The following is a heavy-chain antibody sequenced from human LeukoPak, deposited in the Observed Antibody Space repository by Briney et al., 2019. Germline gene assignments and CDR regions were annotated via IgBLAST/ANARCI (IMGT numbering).Heavy chain of an antibody. CDR2: IYYSGST. CDR3: ARQGEGGRAFDI. V-gene: IGHV4-39*01. Sequence: GSLRLSCAASGFTFSSYAMSWVRQAPGKGLEWIGTIYYSGSTYYNPSLKSRVTISVDTSKNQFSLKVSSVTAADTAVYYCARQGEGGRAFDIWGQGTMVTVSS. CDR1: GFTFSSYA. J-gene: IGHJ3*02. D-gene: IGHD1-26*01.